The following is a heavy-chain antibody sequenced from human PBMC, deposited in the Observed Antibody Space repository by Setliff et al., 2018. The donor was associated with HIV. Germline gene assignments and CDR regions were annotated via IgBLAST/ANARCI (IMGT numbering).Heavy chain of an antibody. CDR2: IYTSGST. CDR1: GGSISSGSYY. D-gene: IGHD1-26*01. CDR3: ARGGSGSPFDY. Sequence: SETLSLTCTVSGGSISSGSYYWSWIRQPAGKGLEWIGRIYTSGSTNYNPSLKSRVTISVDTSKNQFSLKPSSVTAADTAVYYCARGGSGSPFDYWGQGTLVTVSS. J-gene: IGHJ4*02. V-gene: IGHV4-61*02.